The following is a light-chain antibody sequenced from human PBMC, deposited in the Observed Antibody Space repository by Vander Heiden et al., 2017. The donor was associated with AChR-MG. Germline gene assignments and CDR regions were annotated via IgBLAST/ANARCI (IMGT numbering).Light chain of an antibody. CDR1: EGVDRY. CDR2: DAS. Sequence: IVLTQSPGTLYLSPGQRATLSCRASEGVDRYLGWYQHKPGQAPRLLIYDASTRATGIPPRFSGSGSGTDFTLTISSVEPEDFAVYFCQQRTNWPEYTFGQGTKLEIK. V-gene: IGKV3-11*01. CDR3: QQRTNWPEYT. J-gene: IGKJ2*01.